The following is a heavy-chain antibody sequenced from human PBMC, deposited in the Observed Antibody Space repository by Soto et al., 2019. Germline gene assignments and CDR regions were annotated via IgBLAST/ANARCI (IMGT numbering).Heavy chain of an antibody. Sequence: SETLSLTCVVYGGSFSGYYWSCIRQPPGKGLEWIGEINHSGSTSYNPSLKSRVTMSVDTSKSQFSLKLTSVTAADTAVYYCARGEDAFFYYGLDVWGQGITVTVSS. CDR1: GGSFSGYY. CDR2: INHSGST. J-gene: IGHJ6*02. V-gene: IGHV4-34*01. CDR3: ARGEDAFFYYGLDV.